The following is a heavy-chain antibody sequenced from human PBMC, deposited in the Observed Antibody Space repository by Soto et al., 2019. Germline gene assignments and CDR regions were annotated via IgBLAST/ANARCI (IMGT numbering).Heavy chain of an antibody. Sequence: SLRLSCTASGFTFGDYAMSWVRQAPGKGLEWVGFIRSKAYGGTTEYAASVKGRFTISRDDSKSIAYLQMNSLKTEDTAVYYCTRVNLEMGKTFDYWGQGTLVTV. J-gene: IGHJ4*02. CDR1: GFTFGDYA. V-gene: IGHV3-49*04. CDR3: TRVNLEMGKTFDY. CDR2: IRSKAYGGTT. D-gene: IGHD7-27*01.